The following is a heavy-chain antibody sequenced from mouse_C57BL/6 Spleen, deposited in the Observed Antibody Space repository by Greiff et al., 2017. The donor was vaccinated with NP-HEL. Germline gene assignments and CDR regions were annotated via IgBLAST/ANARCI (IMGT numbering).Heavy chain of an antibody. CDR3: ADGYYAFDY. V-gene: IGHV1-55*01. CDR1: GYTFTSYW. Sequence: VQLQQSGAELVKPGASVKMSCKASGYTFTSYWITWVKQRPGQGLEWIGDIYPGSGSTNYNEKFKSKATLTVDTSSSTAYLQLSSLTSEDSAVYYWADGYYAFDYWGQGTTLTVSS. J-gene: IGHJ2*01. D-gene: IGHD2-3*01. CDR2: IYPGSGST.